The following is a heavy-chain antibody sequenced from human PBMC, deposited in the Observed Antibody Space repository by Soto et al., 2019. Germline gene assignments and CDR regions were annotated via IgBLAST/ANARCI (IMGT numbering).Heavy chain of an antibody. V-gene: IGHV4-4*02. D-gene: IGHD3-10*01. CDR2: IYYSGNT. Sequence: SETLSLTCVVSGGSISSINWWTWVRQTPGKGLEWIGEIYYSGNTNYNPSLTSRVTMSIDKSKNQFFLNLTSVTAADTAVYYCARSSGVSATNWFDAWGQGTLVTVSS. CDR3: ARSSGVSATNWFDA. CDR1: GGSISSINW. J-gene: IGHJ5*02.